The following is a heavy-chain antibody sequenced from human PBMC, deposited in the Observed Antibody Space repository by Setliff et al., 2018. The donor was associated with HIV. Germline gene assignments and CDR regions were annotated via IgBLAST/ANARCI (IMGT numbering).Heavy chain of an antibody. D-gene: IGHD3-10*01. CDR1: GFTFTAYY. V-gene: IGHV1-2*02. CDR3: AQGAIRDSGSHITTR. CDR2: INPNSGGT. J-gene: IGHJ4*02. Sequence: ASVKVSCKTSGFTFTAYYMHWVRQAPGQGLEWMGWINPNSGGTKFAQKFQGRVTMTRDTSISTAYIELSRLRSDDTAVHYCAQGAIRDSGSHITTRWGQGTLVTVSS.